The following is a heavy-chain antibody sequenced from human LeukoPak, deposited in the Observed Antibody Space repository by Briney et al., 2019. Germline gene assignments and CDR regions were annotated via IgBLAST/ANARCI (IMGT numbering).Heavy chain of an antibody. V-gene: IGHV4-4*07. CDR2: IYTSGST. CDR3: ARDVVVVVAPTPLGVVDAFDI. CDR1: GGSISSYY. D-gene: IGHD2-15*01. J-gene: IGHJ3*02. Sequence: SETLSLTCTVSGGSISSYYWSWIRQPAGKGLEWIGRIYTSGSTNYNPSLKSRVTMSVDTSKDQFSLKLSSVTAADTAVYYCARDVVVVVAPTPLGVVDAFDIWGQGTMVTVSS.